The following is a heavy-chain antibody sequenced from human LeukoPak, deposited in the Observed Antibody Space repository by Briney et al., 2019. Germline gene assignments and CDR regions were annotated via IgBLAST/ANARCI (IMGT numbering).Heavy chain of an antibody. CDR3: ARGRYGDFPPFDY. CDR1: GGSISSYY. CDR2: IYYSGST. J-gene: IGHJ4*02. Sequence: PSETLSLTCTVSGGSISSYYWSWIRQPPGKGLEWIGYIYYSGSTNYNPSLKSRVTISVDTSKNQFSLKLSSVTAADTAVYYCARGRYGDFPPFDYWGQGTLVTVSS. D-gene: IGHD4-17*01. V-gene: IGHV4-59*12.